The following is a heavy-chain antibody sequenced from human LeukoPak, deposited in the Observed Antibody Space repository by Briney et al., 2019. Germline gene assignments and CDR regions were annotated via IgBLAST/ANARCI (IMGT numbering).Heavy chain of an antibody. J-gene: IGHJ4*02. CDR1: GGSISGYF. CDR2: MYSTGSN. Sequence: SETLSLTRTVSGGSISGYFRTWIRQPAGKGLEWIGRMYSTGSNNYNPSLKSRVTMSLDTSKNHFSLNLTSVTAADTAVYYCAREPTSGREPTSGRPLDYWGQGTLVTVSS. CDR3: AREPTSGREPTSGRPLDY. V-gene: IGHV4-4*07. D-gene: IGHD5-12*01.